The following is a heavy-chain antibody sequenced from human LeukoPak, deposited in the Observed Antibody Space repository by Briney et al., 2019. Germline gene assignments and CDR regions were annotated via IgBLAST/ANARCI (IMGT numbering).Heavy chain of an antibody. J-gene: IGHJ6*04. Sequence: SETLSLTCIVSVGSISSSSYYWGWIRQPPGKGLEWIGSIYYSGSTYYNPSFKSRVTISVDTSKNQFSLKLSSVTAADTAVYYCALLYYDFWSGYYRLENVWGKGTTVTVSS. V-gene: IGHV4-39*01. CDR3: ALLYYDFWSGYYRLENV. CDR1: VGSISSSSYY. CDR2: IYYSGST. D-gene: IGHD3-3*01.